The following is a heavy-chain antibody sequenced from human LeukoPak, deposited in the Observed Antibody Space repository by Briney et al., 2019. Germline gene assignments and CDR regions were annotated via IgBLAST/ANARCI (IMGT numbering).Heavy chain of an antibody. J-gene: IGHJ6*02. V-gene: IGHV3-21*01. D-gene: IGHD6-13*01. CDR2: ISSSSSYI. CDR1: GFTVSINY. Sequence: GGSLRLSCAASGFTVSINYMSWVRQAPGKGLEWVSSISSSSSYIYYADSVKGRFTISRDNAKNSLYLQMNSLRAEDTAVYYCARLGQQLVQLDYGMDVWGQGTTVTVSS. CDR3: ARLGQQLVQLDYGMDV.